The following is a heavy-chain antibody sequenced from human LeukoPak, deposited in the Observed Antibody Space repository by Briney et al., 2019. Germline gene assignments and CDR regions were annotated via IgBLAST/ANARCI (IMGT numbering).Heavy chain of an antibody. CDR3: ARDQGSLTRSWYTGY. D-gene: IGHD6-13*01. J-gene: IGHJ4*02. CDR1: GYTFTGYD. V-gene: IGHV1-2*06. CDR2: INPYSGDT. Sequence: ASVKVSCKASGYTFTGYDIHWVRQAPGQGLEWMGRINPYSGDTNFAQKFQGRVTMTRDTPITTAYMDLSSLTPDDTAVYFYARDQGSLTRSWYTGYWGQGAQVTVSS.